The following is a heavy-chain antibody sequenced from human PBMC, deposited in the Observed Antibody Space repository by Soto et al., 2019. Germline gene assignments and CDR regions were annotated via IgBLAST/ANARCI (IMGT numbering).Heavy chain of an antibody. D-gene: IGHD2-2*02. CDR1: GYSFTVFY. CDR2: IDPHSGGT. V-gene: IGHV1-2*02. J-gene: IGHJ5*01. Sequence: VASVKVSCKVSGYSFTVFYMHWVRQAPGQGLEWMGGIDPHSGGTNYVPEFQGRVAMTSDTSMTTVYMELSRLISDDTAVYYCASGVTAVIHLGSFDHWGQGTLVTVSS. CDR3: ASGVTAVIHLGSFDH.